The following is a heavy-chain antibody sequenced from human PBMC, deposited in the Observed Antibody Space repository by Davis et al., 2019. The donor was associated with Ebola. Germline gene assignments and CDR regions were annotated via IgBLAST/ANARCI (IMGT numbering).Heavy chain of an antibody. D-gene: IGHD1-20*01. V-gene: IGHV5-51*01. J-gene: IGHJ3*01. CDR2: IYTGDSDT. CDR3: ASLRRTITGMDDGFDV. CDR1: GYSFTNYW. Sequence: GESLKISCKGSGYSFTNYWIAWVRQMPGKGLEWMGIIYTGDSDTRYSPSFRGQVTISADKSTRTAYLQWGRLKASDTAMYYCASLRRTITGMDDGFDVWGQGTMVTVSS.